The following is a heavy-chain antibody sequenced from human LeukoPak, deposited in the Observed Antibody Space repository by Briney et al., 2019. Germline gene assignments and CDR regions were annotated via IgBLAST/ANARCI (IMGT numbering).Heavy chain of an antibody. V-gene: IGHV1-69*04. CDR2: IIPILGIA. J-gene: IGHJ4*02. D-gene: IGHD3-10*01. CDR1: GGTFSSYA. CDR3: ARGPMVRGVIKNPTDY. Sequence: GASVKVSCKASGGTFSSYAISWVRQAPGQGLEWMGRIIPILGIANYAQKFQGRVTITADKSTSTAYMELSSLRSEDTAVYYCARGPMVRGVIKNPTDYWGQGTLVTVSS.